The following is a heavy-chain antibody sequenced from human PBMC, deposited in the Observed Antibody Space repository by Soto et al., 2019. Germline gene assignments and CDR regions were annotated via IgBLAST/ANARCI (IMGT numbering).Heavy chain of an antibody. CDR3: ATYVPVQLGRRPFDY. CDR1: GGSFSGYY. V-gene: IGHV4-34*01. J-gene: IGHJ4*02. CDR2: INHSGST. Sequence: PSETLSLTCAVYGGSFSGYYWSWIRQPPGKGLEWIGGINHSGSTNYNPSLKSRVTISVDTSKNQFSLKLSSVTAADTAVYYCATYVPVQLGRRPFDYWGQGTLVTVSS. D-gene: IGHD1-1*01.